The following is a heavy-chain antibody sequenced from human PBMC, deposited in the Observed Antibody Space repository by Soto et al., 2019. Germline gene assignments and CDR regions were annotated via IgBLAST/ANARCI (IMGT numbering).Heavy chain of an antibody. CDR1: GFTFSSYS. D-gene: IGHD2-21*01. V-gene: IGHV3-21*01. J-gene: IGHJ3*02. Sequence: EVQLVESGGGLVKPGGSLRLSCAASGFTFSSYSMNWVRQAPGKGLEWVSSISSSSSYIYYADSVKGRFTISRDNAKNSLYLQMNSLRAEDTAVYDCARDPSFSAHCGGEFSDAFDIWGQGTMVTVSS. CDR2: ISSSSSYI. CDR3: ARDPSFSAHCGGEFSDAFDI.